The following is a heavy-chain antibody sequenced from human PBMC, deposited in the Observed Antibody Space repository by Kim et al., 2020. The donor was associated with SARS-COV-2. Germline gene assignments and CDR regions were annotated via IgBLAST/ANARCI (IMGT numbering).Heavy chain of an antibody. V-gene: IGHV3-48*02. CDR2: FRSSTGRV. D-gene: IGHD5-12*01. CDR3: ARDRGYSGWPIFDS. CDR1: GFIFNTYT. J-gene: IGHJ4*02. Sequence: GGSLRLSCVASGFIFNTYTMNWVRQAPGRGLEWVSCFRSSTGRVFYADSVKGRFTMSRDDAQNSLSLQMSSLRDEDTAVYYCARDRGYSGWPIFDSWGQG.